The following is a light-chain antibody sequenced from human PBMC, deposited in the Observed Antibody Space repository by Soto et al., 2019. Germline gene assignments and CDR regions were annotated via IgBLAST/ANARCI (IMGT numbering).Light chain of an antibody. CDR3: QQYNDWPPYT. J-gene: IGKJ2*01. V-gene: IGKV3-15*01. CDR2: DAS. Sequence: ETLMTQSPATLSVFPGERATLSCRASQSVSNSLAWYQQKPGQSPRLLIYDASTRATGVPARFSGSGSGTEFTLTISSLQSEDFAFYYCQQYNDWPPYTFGQGTKLEI. CDR1: QSVSNS.